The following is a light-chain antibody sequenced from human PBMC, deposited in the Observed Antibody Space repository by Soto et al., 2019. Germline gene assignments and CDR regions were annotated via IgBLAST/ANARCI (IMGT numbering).Light chain of an antibody. V-gene: IGLV1-44*01. Sequence: QSGLTQPPSASGTPGQRVTISCSGSSSNIGSNTVNWYQQLPGTAPKHLIFSNNQRPSGVPDRFSGSKSGTSASLAISGLQPEDEADYYCAAWDDSLSWVFGGGTKLTVL. J-gene: IGLJ3*02. CDR1: SSNIGSNT. CDR3: AAWDDSLSWV. CDR2: SNN.